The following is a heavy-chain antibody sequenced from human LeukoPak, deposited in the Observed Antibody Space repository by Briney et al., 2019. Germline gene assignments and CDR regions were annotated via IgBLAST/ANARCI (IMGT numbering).Heavy chain of an antibody. J-gene: IGHJ5*02. Sequence: SETLSLTCTVSRGSISRFFCTWIRQPPGKGLEWIGYIYTSGSTNYNPSLKSRVTISVDTSKNQFSLKLSSVTAADTAVYYCARQRDWFDPWGQGTLVTVSS. CDR3: ARQRDWFDP. V-gene: IGHV4-4*09. CDR1: RGSISRFF. CDR2: IYTSGST.